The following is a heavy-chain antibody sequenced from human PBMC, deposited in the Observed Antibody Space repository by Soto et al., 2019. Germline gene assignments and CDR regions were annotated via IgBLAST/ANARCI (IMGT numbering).Heavy chain of an antibody. CDR3: ARAKGQMAAAGGRGDYYYGTDV. CDR1: GFTFSSYD. J-gene: IGHJ6*02. D-gene: IGHD6-13*01. Sequence: PGGSLRLSCAASGFTFSSYDMHWVRQATGKGLEWVSAIGTAGDPYYPGSVKGRFTISRENAKNSLYLQMNSLRAGDTAVYYCARAKGQMAAAGGRGDYYYGTDVWGQGTTVTVSS. V-gene: IGHV3-13*05. CDR2: IGTAGDP.